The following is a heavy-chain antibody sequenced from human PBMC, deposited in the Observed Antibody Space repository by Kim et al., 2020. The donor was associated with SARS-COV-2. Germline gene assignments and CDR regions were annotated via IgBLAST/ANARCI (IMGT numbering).Heavy chain of an antibody. Sequence: SETLSLTCAVYGGSFSGYYWSWIRQPPGKGLEWIGEINHSGSTNYNPSLKSRVTISVDTSKNQFSLKLSSVTAADTAVYYCARAGVAGTKGVQLWFRLYYFDYWGQETLVTVSS. CDR3: ARAGVAGTKGVQLWFRLYYFDY. D-gene: IGHD5-18*01. J-gene: IGHJ4*02. CDR1: GGSFSGYY. V-gene: IGHV4-34*01. CDR2: INHSGST.